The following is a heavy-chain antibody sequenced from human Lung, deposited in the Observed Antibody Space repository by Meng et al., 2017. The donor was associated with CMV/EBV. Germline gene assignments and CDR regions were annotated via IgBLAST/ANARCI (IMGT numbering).Heavy chain of an antibody. CDR2: ISSSGSTT. Sequence: GESLKISCAASGFTFSSYEMNWVRQAPGKGLEWVSYISSSGSTTHYADSVKGRFTISRDNAEESLYLQMNSLRAEDTAIYYCARDTGWDLHPYYFDYWGQGALVTVSS. CDR1: GFTFSSYE. V-gene: IGHV3-48*03. D-gene: IGHD3-16*01. J-gene: IGHJ4*02. CDR3: ARDTGWDLHPYYFDY.